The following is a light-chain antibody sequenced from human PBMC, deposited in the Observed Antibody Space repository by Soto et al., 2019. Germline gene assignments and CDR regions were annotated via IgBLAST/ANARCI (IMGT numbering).Light chain of an antibody. CDR2: EVT. J-gene: IGLJ3*02. Sequence: QSALTQPPSASGSRGQSVTISCTGTSVDINYVSWVQQHPGKAPKLIICEVTKRPSGVPDRFSGSKSGNTASLPVSGLQDDDEADYYCCSYAGRDIGVFGGGTKLTVL. CDR3: CSYAGRDIGV. V-gene: IGLV2-8*01. CDR1: SVDINY.